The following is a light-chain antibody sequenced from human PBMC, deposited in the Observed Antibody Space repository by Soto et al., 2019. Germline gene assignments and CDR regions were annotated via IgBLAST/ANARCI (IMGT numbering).Light chain of an antibody. V-gene: IGKV3-15*01. Sequence: EIVMTQSPATLSVSPGERATLSCRASQSVSSNLAWYQQKPGQAPRLLIYGSSTRATGIPARFSGSGCGTEFTLTVSGLQSEDFAVYYCQQYNNWPRGTFGQGTKLEIK. CDR2: GSS. J-gene: IGKJ2*02. CDR3: QQYNNWPRGT. CDR1: QSVSSN.